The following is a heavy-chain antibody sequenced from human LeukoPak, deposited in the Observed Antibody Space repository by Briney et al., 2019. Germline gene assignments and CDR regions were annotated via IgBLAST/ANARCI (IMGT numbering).Heavy chain of an antibody. D-gene: IGHD2-2*02. CDR1: GYTFTIYG. J-gene: IGHJ6*02. V-gene: IGHV1-18*01. CDR2: ISAYNGNT. Sequence: ASVKVSFKASGYTFTIYGISWVRQAPGQGLEWMGWISAYNGNTNYAQKLQGRVTMTTDTSTSTAYMELRSLRSDDTAVYYCARLYCSSTSCYTGYYYYGMDVWGQGTTVTVSS. CDR3: ARLYCSSTSCYTGYYYYGMDV.